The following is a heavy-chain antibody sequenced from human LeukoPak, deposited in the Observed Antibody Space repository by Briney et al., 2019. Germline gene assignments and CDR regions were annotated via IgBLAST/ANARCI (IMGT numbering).Heavy chain of an antibody. CDR1: GYTFTSYD. CDR3: ARSSDFGVVILDY. CDR2: MNPNSGNT. D-gene: IGHD3-3*01. V-gene: IGHV1-8*01. Sequence: ASVKVSCKASGYTFTSYDINWVRQATGQGLEWMGWMNPNSGNTGHAQKFQGRVTMTRNTSISTAYMELSSLRSEDTAVYYCARSSDFGVVILDYWGQGTLVTVSS. J-gene: IGHJ4*02.